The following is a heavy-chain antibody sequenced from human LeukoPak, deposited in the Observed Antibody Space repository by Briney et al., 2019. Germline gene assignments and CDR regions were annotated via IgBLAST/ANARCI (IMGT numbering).Heavy chain of an antibody. V-gene: IGHV3-23*01. Sequence: ETLSLTCAVYGGSFSGYYWSWIRQPPGKGLEWVSAISGSGGSTYYADSVKGRFTISRDNSKNTLYLQMNSLRAEDTAVYYCAKGGIVGATWDFDYWGQGTLVTVSS. D-gene: IGHD1-26*01. CDR1: GGSFSGYY. CDR3: AKGGIVGATWDFDY. J-gene: IGHJ4*02. CDR2: ISGSGGST.